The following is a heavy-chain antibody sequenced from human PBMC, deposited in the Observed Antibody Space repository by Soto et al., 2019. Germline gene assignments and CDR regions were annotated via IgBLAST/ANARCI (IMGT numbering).Heavy chain of an antibody. V-gene: IGHV3-23*01. J-gene: IGHJ4*02. CDR2: IGRGGDT. CDR3: VKGGGGTRSDY. CDR1: GFTFSDTA. Sequence: EVQVLESGGGLVQPGGSLRLSCTASGFTFSDTAMAWVRQAPGKGLEWVSTIGRGGDTYYTDSLKGRFTISRDNSKNTLYLQMNSRRAEDAAKFYCVKGGGGTRSDYWGQGTLVTVSS. D-gene: IGHD3-10*01.